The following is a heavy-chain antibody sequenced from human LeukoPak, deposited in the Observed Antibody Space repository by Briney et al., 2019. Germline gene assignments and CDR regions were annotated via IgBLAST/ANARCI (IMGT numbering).Heavy chain of an antibody. J-gene: IGHJ5*02. D-gene: IGHD5-12*01. CDR2: TGTIGDT. V-gene: IGHV3-13*01. CDR1: GFTSSNYD. CDR3: AAGVGYET. Sequence: GGSLRLSCAASGFTSSNYDMHWVRQIKGKGLEWVSTTGTIGDTFYSDSVKGRFTISRDNSKNTLYLQMNSLRAEDTAVYYCAAGVGYETWGQGTLVTVSS.